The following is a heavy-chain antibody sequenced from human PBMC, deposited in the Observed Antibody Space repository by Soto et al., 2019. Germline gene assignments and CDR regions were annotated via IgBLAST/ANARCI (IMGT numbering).Heavy chain of an antibody. CDR3: ARVNALLLGGSFLLDY. Sequence: GGSLRLSCAASGFTFSSYSMNWVRQAPGKGLEWVSSISSSSSYIYYADSVKGRFTISRDNAKNSLYLQMNSLRAEDTAVYYCARVNALLLGGSFLLDYLGQGTLVTVSS. V-gene: IGHV3-21*01. CDR1: GFTFSSYS. CDR2: ISSSSSYI. J-gene: IGHJ4*02. D-gene: IGHD2-15*01.